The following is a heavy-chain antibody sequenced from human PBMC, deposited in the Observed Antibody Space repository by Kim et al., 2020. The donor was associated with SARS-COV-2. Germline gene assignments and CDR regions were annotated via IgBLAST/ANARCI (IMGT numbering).Heavy chain of an antibody. CDR3: ARRQQGSDILTGYLDY. CDR1: GYTFTSYY. V-gene: IGHV1-46*01. CDR2: INPSGGST. Sequence: ASVKVSCKASGYTFTSYYMHWVRQAPGQGLEWMGIINPSGGSTSYAQKFQGRVTMTRDTSTSTVYMELSSLRSEDTAVYYCARRQQGSDILTGYLDYWGQGTLVTVSS. J-gene: IGHJ4*02. D-gene: IGHD3-9*01.